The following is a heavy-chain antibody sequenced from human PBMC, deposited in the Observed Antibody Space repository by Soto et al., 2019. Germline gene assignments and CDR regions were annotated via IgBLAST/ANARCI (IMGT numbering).Heavy chain of an antibody. CDR1: GFTFSSYW. V-gene: IGHV3-74*01. CDR2: INSDGSST. Sequence: EVQLVESGGGLVQPGESLRLSCAASGFTFSSYWMHWVRQAPGKGLVWVSRINSDGSSTSYAGSVKGRFTISRDNAKNTLYLQMTSLRADDTAVYYCVRTSLVVAAATREDYWGQGTLVTVSS. J-gene: IGHJ4*02. D-gene: IGHD2-15*01. CDR3: VRTSLVVAAATREDY.